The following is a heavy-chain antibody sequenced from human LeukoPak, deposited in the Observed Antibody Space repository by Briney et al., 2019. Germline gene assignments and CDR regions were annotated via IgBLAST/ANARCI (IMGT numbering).Heavy chain of an antibody. CDR3: ARDNDSSGYTDY. CDR2: IYYSGST. D-gene: IGHD3-22*01. Sequence: PSETLSLTCTVSGGSISSYYWSWIRQPPGKGLEWIGYIYYSGSTNYNPSLKSRVTISVDTSKNQFSLKLSSVTAADTAAYYCARDNDSSGYTDYWGQGTLVTVSS. V-gene: IGHV4-59*01. J-gene: IGHJ4*02. CDR1: GGSISSYY.